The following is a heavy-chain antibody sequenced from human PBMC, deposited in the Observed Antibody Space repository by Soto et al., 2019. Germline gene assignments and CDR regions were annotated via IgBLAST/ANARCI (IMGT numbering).Heavy chain of an antibody. CDR2: INPNSGGA. J-gene: IGHJ4*02. V-gene: IGHV1-2*02. Sequence: ASLKVSCKASGYTFTGYYMHWVRQAPGQGLEWMGWINPNSGGANYAQKFQGRVTMTRDTSISTAYVELNRLTSDDTAVYYCARDRGYSYAFDSWGQGTLVTVSS. CDR3: ARDRGYSYAFDS. D-gene: IGHD5-18*01. CDR1: GYTFTGYY.